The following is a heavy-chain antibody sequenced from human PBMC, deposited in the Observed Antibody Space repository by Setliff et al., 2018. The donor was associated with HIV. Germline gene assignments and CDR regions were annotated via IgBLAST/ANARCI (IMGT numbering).Heavy chain of an antibody. V-gene: IGHV3-21*01. J-gene: IGHJ4*02. CDR3: ASIELAAMVPVDY. D-gene: IGHD5-18*01. Sequence: GGSLRLSCAASGFTFSNAWMNWVRQAPGKGLEWVSSISSSSSYIYYADSVKGRFTISRDNAKNSLFLQMNSLRAEDTAVYYCASIELAAMVPVDYWGQGTLVTVSS. CDR1: GFTFSNAW. CDR2: ISSSSSYI.